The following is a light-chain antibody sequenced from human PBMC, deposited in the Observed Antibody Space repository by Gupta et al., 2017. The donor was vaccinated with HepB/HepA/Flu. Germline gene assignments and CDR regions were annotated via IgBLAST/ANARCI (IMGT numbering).Light chain of an antibody. CDR1: QSVSSTY. J-gene: IGKJ5*01. V-gene: IGKV3-20*01. CDR2: GAS. Sequence: EIVLPQSPAPLSLSPGERATLSCRASQSVSSTYVAWYRQKPGQAPRLLIYGASSRATGIPDRFSGSGSGTEFTLTISRLEPEDFAVYYCKQYGSSPVTFGQGTRLEIE. CDR3: KQYGSSPVT.